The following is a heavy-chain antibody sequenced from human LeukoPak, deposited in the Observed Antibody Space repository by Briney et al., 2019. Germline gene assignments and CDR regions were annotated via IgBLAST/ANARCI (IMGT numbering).Heavy chain of an antibody. D-gene: IGHD6-19*01. V-gene: IGHV4-39*01. CDR2: IYYSGST. CDR1: GGSTSSSSYY. Sequence: SETLSLTCTVYGGSTSSSSYYWGWIRQPPGKGLEWIGSIYYSGSTYYNPSLKSRVTISVDTSKNQFSLKLSSVTAADTAVYYCARGGQWLVQENYFDYWGQGTLVTVSS. CDR3: ARGGQWLVQENYFDY. J-gene: IGHJ4*02.